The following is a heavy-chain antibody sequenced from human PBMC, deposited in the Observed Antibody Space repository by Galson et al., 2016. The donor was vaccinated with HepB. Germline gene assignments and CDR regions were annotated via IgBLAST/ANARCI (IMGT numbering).Heavy chain of an antibody. Sequence: PALVKPTQTLTLTCTFSGFSLSTRGVGVGWIRQPPGKALEWLALIYWDDDKRYSPSLWSRLTITKDTSKNQVVLTMTNMDPVDTAIYYWAHRRLVVDTTLVLAFDYWGQGTLLTVSS. CDR1: GFSLSTRGVG. D-gene: IGHD3-16*01. J-gene: IGHJ4*02. V-gene: IGHV2-5*02. CDR3: AHRRLVVDTTLVLAFDY. CDR2: IYWDDDK.